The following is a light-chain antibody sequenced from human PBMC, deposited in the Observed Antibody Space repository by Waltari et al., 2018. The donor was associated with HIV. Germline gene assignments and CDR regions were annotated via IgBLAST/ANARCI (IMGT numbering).Light chain of an antibody. Sequence: QSVLTQPPSTSGTPGQRVTISCSGSSSNIGSNTVNWYQHLPGTAPKLLIYGNNHRPSGVPDRFSGSKSGTSASLAISGLQSEDEADYYCAAWDDSLNGLWVFGGGTKLTVL. CDR1: SSNIGSNT. J-gene: IGLJ3*02. CDR3: AAWDDSLNGLWV. V-gene: IGLV1-44*01. CDR2: GNN.